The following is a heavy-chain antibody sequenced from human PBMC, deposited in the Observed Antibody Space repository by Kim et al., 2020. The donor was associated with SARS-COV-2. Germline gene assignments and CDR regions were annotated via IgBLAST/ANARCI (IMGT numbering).Heavy chain of an antibody. J-gene: IGHJ5*02. CDR1: GGTFSSYA. D-gene: IGHD2-2*01. Sequence: SVKVSCKASGGTFSSYAISWVRQAPGQGLEWMGGIIPIFGTANYAQKFQGRVTITADESTSTAYMELSSLRSEDTAVYYCAREDPIGYCSSTSCPGFDPWGQGTLVTVSS. V-gene: IGHV1-69*13. CDR3: AREDPIGYCSSTSCPGFDP. CDR2: IIPIFGTA.